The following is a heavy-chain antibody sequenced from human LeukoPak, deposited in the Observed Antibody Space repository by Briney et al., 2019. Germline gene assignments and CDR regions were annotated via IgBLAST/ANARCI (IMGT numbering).Heavy chain of an antibody. D-gene: IGHD5-18*01. CDR3: ARANRGYSYGYHGRECYMDV. CDR1: AFTFSSYS. J-gene: IGHJ6*03. CDR2: ISSGGAYT. Sequence: GDSLRLSCAPSAFTFSSYSMTWVRQAPGEGLGSVSSISSGGAYTYYADSVKGRLTISRDNAQNSLYQQITRLRAEDTAVYYCARANRGYSYGYHGRECYMDVWGKGTTVTVSS. V-gene: IGHV3-21*01.